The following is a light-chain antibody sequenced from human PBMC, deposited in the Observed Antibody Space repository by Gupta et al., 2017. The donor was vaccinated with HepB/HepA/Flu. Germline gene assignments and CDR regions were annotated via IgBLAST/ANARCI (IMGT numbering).Light chain of an antibody. J-gene: IGLJ2*01. Sequence: SYVLTQPPSVSVAPGKTASIACGGDDIGSKSVHWYQQEPGQAPILVVYDDTARPSGIPERFSGSNSGNTAKLNISRVEAGDEADDHGQVWDRTTDRGVCGGGTKLTVL. CDR2: DDT. CDR3: QVWDRTTDRGV. CDR1: DIGSKS. V-gene: IGLV3-21*03.